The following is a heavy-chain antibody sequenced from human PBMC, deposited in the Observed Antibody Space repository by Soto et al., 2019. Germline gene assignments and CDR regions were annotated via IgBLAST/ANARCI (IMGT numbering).Heavy chain of an antibody. J-gene: IGHJ6*02. CDR3: ARDRTTVYYYYYGMDV. Sequence: QVQLVESGGGVVQPGRSLGHSCAASGFTFSSYAMHWVRQAPGKGLEWVAVISYDGSNKYYADSVKGRFTISRDNSKNTLYLQMNSLRAEDTAVYYCARDRTTVYYYYYGMDVWGQGTTVTVSS. D-gene: IGHD1-1*01. V-gene: IGHV3-30-3*01. CDR2: ISYDGSNK. CDR1: GFTFSSYA.